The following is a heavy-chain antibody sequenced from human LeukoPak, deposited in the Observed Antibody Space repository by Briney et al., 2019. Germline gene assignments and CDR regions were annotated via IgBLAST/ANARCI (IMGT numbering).Heavy chain of an antibody. D-gene: IGHD3-10*01. CDR3: AKVPITMVRGVIYYFDY. V-gene: IGHV3-9*01. CDR1: GFTFDDYA. J-gene: IGHJ4*02. CDR2: ISLYSGSI. Sequence: PGGSLRLSCAASGFTFDDYAMHWVRQAPGKGLDGVSGISLYSGSIGYADSVKGRFTISRDSAKNSLYLQMNSLRAEDTALYYCAKVPITMVRGVIYYFDYWGQGTLVTVSS.